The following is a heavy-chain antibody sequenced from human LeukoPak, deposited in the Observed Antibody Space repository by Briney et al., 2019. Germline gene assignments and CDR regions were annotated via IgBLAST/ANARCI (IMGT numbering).Heavy chain of an antibody. Sequence: SQTLSLTCAVYGGSFSGYYWSWIRQPPGKGLEWIGEINHSGSTNYNPSLKSRVTISVDTSKNQFSLKLSSVTAADTAVYYSARVRPRIAARPGWFDPWGQGTLVTVSS. CDR1: GGSFSGYY. CDR3: ARVRPRIAARPGWFDP. CDR2: INHSGST. D-gene: IGHD6-6*01. V-gene: IGHV4-34*01. J-gene: IGHJ5*02.